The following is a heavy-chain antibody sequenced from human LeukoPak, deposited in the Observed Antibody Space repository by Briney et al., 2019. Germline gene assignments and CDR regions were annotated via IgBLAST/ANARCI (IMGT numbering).Heavy chain of an antibody. D-gene: IGHD3-10*01. CDR1: GGSISSYY. Sequence: SETLSLTCTVSGGSISSYYWGWIRQPAGKGLEWIGRIYTSGSTNYNPSLKSRVTMSVDTSKNQFSLKLSSVTAADTAVYYCARDSEFPGAFDIWGQGTMVTVSS. CDR3: ARDSEFPGAFDI. V-gene: IGHV4-4*07. CDR2: IYTSGST. J-gene: IGHJ3*02.